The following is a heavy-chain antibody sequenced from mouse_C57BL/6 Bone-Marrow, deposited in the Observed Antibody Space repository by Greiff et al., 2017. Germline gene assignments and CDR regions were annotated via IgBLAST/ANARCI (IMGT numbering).Heavy chain of an antibody. V-gene: IGHV5-6*01. CDR2: ISSGGSYT. J-gene: IGHJ2*03. Sequence: EVQLQESGGDLVKPGGSLKLSCAASGFTFSSYGMSWVRQTPDKRLEWVATISSGGSYTYYPDSVKGRFTISRDNAKNTLYLQMSSLKSEDTAMYYCARQLTSCDYWDWGTGLTVSA. D-gene: IGHD2-13*01. CDR3: ARQLTSCDY. CDR1: GFTFSSYG.